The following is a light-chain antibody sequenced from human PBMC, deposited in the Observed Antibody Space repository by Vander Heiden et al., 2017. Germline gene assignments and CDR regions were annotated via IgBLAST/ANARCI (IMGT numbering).Light chain of an antibody. CDR1: ESVSSY. CDR3: QHRSNWPLT. CDR2: DAS. V-gene: IGKV3-11*01. J-gene: IGKJ1*01. Sequence: EIVLTQSPATLSLSPRERATLSCRASESVSSYLAWYQQKPGQAPRLLIFDASNRATGVPARFSGSGSGTDFTLTISSLEPEDFAVYYCQHRSNWPLTFGPGTKVEIK.